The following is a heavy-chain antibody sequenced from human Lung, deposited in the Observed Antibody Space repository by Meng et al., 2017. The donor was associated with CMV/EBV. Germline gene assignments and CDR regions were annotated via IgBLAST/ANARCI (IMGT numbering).Heavy chain of an antibody. J-gene: IGHJ4*02. CDR2: ISTSGSTM. CDR3: ARNCQKTGTPLNY. D-gene: IGHD1-1*01. Sequence: GSXRLXCTASGCTFSNYEMNWVRQAPGQGLEWVSYISTSGSTMYYADSLKGRFTVSRDNAKNSLYLQMNSLRAEDTAVYYCARNCQKTGTPLNYWGQGTLVTVSS. CDR1: GCTFSNYE. V-gene: IGHV3-48*03.